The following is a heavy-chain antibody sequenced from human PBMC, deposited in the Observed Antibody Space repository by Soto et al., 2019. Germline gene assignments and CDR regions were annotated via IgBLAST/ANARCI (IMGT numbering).Heavy chain of an antibody. Sequence: ASVKVSCKASGYTFSNHYIHWVRQAPGQGLEWMGVVNPSGGTTNYAQNFQGRVTMTRDTSTSTVYMELSSLRSEDTAFYYCARDRQAGTIYYYYGMDVWGQGTTVTVSS. CDR1: GYTFSNHY. J-gene: IGHJ6*02. V-gene: IGHV1-46*01. CDR2: VNPSGGTT. D-gene: IGHD6-19*01. CDR3: ARDRQAGTIYYYYGMDV.